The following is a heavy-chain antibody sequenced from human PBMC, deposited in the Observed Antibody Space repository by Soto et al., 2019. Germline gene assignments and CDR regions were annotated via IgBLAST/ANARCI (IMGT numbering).Heavy chain of an antibody. Sequence: GGSLRLSCAASGFTFSSYGMHWVRQAPGKGLEWVAVIWYDGSNKYYADSVKGRFTISRDNSKNTLYLQMNSLRAEDTAVYYCARENVVVVPAAPLAPHAGNYYMDVWGRGTTVTVSS. CDR1: GFTFSSYG. D-gene: IGHD2-2*01. CDR3: ARENVVVVPAAPLAPHAGNYYMDV. J-gene: IGHJ6*03. V-gene: IGHV3-33*01. CDR2: IWYDGSNK.